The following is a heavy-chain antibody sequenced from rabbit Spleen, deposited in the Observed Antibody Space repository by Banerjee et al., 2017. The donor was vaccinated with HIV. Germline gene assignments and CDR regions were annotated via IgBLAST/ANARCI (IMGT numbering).Heavy chain of an antibody. V-gene: IGHV1S40*01. CDR1: GFSFSTSYY. Sequence: QSLEESGGDLVKPEGSLTLTCTASGFSFSTSYYMCWVRQTPGKGLECIACIYADRSGSTYYANWAKGRFTFSKTSSTTVTLEMTSLTAADTATYFCARGGSSDNWAFGLWGPGTL. D-gene: IGHD1-1*01. CDR2: IYADRSGST. CDR3: ARGGSSDNWAFGL. J-gene: IGHJ4*01.